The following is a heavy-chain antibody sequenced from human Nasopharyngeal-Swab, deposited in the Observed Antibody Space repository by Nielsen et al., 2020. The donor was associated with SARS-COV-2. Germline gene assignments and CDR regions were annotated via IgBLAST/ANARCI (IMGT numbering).Heavy chain of an antibody. CDR1: GYSISSGYY. D-gene: IGHD6-19*01. CDR3: ARGGYSSGWVVY. J-gene: IGHJ4*02. CDR2: IYHSGST. V-gene: IGHV4-38-2*02. Sequence: SETLSLTCTVSGYSISSGYYWGWIRQPPGKGLEWIGSIYHSGSTYYNPSLKSRVTISVDTSKNQFSLKLSSVTAADTAVYYCARGGYSSGWVVYWGRGTLVTVSS.